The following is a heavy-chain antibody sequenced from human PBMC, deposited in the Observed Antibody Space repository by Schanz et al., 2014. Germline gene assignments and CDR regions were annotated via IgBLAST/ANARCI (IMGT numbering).Heavy chain of an antibody. CDR3: ARENLNWEAFDI. CDR2: ISRDGTTS. Sequence: QVQLVESGGGLVKPGGSLRLSCAASGFIFNDYYMNWIRQAPGKGLEWLSYISRDGTTSYYAASVKGRFTISRDNAKNSLYLEITSPIGEDTAVYYCARENLNWEAFDIWGQGTVVTVSS. D-gene: IGHD7-27*01. V-gene: IGHV3-11*01. CDR1: GFIFNDYY. J-gene: IGHJ3*02.